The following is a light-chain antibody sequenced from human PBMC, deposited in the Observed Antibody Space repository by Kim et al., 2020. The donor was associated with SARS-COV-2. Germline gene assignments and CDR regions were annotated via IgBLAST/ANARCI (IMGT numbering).Light chain of an antibody. CDR1: QYIYTW. V-gene: IGKV1-12*01. Sequence: ASVGDRVSIACRASQYIYTWLAWYQQQPGKAPKLLISGASNLQPGVPPRFSASGSVTDFTLTISSLQPEDFATYYCQELNTFPLTFGGRTKVDLK. CDR3: QELNTFPLT. J-gene: IGKJ4*01. CDR2: GAS.